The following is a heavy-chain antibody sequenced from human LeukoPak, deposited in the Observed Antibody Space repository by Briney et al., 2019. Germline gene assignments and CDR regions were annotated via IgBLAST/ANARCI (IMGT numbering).Heavy chain of an antibody. Sequence: GRSLRLSCATSGFSFSSHGMHWVRQAPGKGLEWVAALWYDGSNKYYADSVKGRFTISRDNSKNTLYLQMNSLRAEDTAVYYCARDAGYCSGGSCYPGQFDYWGQGTLVTVSS. CDR2: LWYDGSNK. J-gene: IGHJ4*02. CDR1: GFSFSSHG. CDR3: ARDAGYCSGGSCYPGQFDY. V-gene: IGHV3-33*01. D-gene: IGHD2-15*01.